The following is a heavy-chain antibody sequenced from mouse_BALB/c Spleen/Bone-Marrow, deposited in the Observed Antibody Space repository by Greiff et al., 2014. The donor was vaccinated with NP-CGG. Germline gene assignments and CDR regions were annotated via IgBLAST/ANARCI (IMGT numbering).Heavy chain of an antibody. D-gene: IGHD2-10*02. CDR2: IDPSDSET. J-gene: IGHJ2*01. V-gene: IGHV1-61*01. CDR3: VRKYGKGGDY. Sequence: GAELVRPGASVKLSCKASGYTFTGYWMNWVKQRPGQGLEWIGMIDPSDSETHYNEMFKDKATLTVDKSSSTVYMQFSGLTSEDSAVYYCVRKYGKGGDYWGQGTTLTVSS. CDR1: GYTFTGYW.